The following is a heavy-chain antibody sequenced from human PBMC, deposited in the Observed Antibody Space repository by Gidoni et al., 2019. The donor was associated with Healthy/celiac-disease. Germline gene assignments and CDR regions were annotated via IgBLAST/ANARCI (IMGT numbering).Heavy chain of an antibody. J-gene: IGHJ4*02. CDR1: GGSISSYY. D-gene: IGHD2-21*01. V-gene: IGHV4-59*01. CDR3: ARIVVREYYFDY. Sequence: QVQLQESGPGLVKPSEPLSLTCTVPGGSISSYYWSWIRQPPGKGLEWIGYIYYSGSTNYNPSLKSRVTISVDTSKNQFSLKLSSVTAADTAVYYCARIVVREYYFDYWGQGTLVTVSS. CDR2: IYYSGST.